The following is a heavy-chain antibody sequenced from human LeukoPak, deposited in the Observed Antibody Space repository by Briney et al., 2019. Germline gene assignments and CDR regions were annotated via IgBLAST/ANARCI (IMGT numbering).Heavy chain of an antibody. D-gene: IGHD6-6*01. CDR3: AKDIAARPRWFDP. V-gene: IGHV3-23*01. Sequence: SGGALRLSCAASGFTFSSYAMRWVRQAPDRGLQWVSSIRGSGGITHDADSVKCRFTISRDNSKHTLYLEMNGLRTEDAAVYFCAKDIAARPRWFDPWGRGTLVAVSS. CDR1: GFTFSSYA. J-gene: IGHJ5*02. CDR2: IRGSGGIT.